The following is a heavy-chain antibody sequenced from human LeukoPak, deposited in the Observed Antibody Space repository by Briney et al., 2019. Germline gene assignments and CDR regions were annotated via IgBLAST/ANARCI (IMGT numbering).Heavy chain of an antibody. CDR2: ISWNSGSI. D-gene: IGHD4-11*01. CDR3: AKTHDYSNYDMDWFDP. J-gene: IGHJ5*02. Sequence: SGGSLRLSCAASGFTFDDYAMHWVRQAPGKGLEWVSGISWNSGSIGYADSVKGRFTISRDNSKHTLYLQMNSLRAEDTAVYYCAKTHDYSNYDMDWFDPWGQGTLVTVSS. CDR1: GFTFDDYA. V-gene: IGHV3-9*01.